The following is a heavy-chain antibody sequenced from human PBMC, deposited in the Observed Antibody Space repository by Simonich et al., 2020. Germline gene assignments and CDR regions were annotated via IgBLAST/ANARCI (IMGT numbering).Heavy chain of an antibody. V-gene: IGHV4-34*01. CDR2: INHSGRT. D-gene: IGHD1-1*01. CDR1: GGSFSGYY. CDR3: ARGKGWKNAFDI. J-gene: IGHJ3*02. Sequence: QVQLQQWGAGLLKPSETLSLTCAVYGGSFSGYYWSWIRQPPGKGLEWIGVINHSGRTNYNPSLKSRVTISVDTSKNQFSLKLSSVTAADTAVYYCARGKGWKNAFDIWGQGTMVTVSS.